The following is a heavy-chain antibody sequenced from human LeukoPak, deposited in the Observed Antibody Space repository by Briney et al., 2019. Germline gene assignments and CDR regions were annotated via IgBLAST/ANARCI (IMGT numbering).Heavy chain of an antibody. CDR2: ISNSGST. J-gene: IGHJ6*02. Sequence: SETLSLTCTVSGGSINSGNNYWSWLRQHPGKGLEWIGYISNSGSTNYNPSLKSRVTISVDTSKNQFSLKLSSVTAADTAVYYCASDRVSMDVWGQGTTVTVSS. CDR3: ASDRVSMDV. CDR1: GGSINSGNNY. D-gene: IGHD3-10*01. V-gene: IGHV4-31*03.